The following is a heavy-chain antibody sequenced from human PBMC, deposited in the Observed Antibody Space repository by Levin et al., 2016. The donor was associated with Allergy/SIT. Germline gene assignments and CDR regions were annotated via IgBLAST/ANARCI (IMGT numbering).Heavy chain of an antibody. V-gene: IGHV3-7*01. CDR1: GFIFSDYW. Sequence: GESLKISCEASGFIFSDYWMSWVRQAPGKGLQWVANIKQAGSDKYYVDSVKGRFTISRDNAKNSLSLQMNSLRAEDTAVYYCARVRGSTGGNYDYWGQGTLVTVSS. CDR3: ARVRGSTGGNYDY. D-gene: IGHD2-8*02. J-gene: IGHJ4*02. CDR2: IKQAGSDK.